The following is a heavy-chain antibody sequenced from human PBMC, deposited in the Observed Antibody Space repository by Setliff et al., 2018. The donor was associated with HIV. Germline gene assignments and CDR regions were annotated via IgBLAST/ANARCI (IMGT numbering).Heavy chain of an antibody. D-gene: IGHD3-10*01. CDR3: ARVLYRGSGSYYFDY. J-gene: IGHJ4*02. V-gene: IGHV4-38-2*02. CDR2: IYHSGST. Sequence: PSETLSLTCTVSDYSISSRYYWGWIRQPPGKGLEWIGTIYHSGSTYYNPSLKSRVTISVDTSKNQFSLKLSSVTAADTAVYYCARVLYRGSGSYYFDYWGQGTLVTVSS. CDR1: DYSISSRYY.